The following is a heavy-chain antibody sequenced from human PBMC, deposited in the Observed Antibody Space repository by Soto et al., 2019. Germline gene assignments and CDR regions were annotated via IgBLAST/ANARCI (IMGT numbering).Heavy chain of an antibody. Sequence: ASVKVSCKVSGYTLTELSMHWVRQAPGKGLEWMGGFDPEDGETIYAQKFQGRVTMTEDTSTDTAYMELSSLRSEDTAVYYCATTPRACSGGSCRTFDYWGQGTLVTVSS. D-gene: IGHD2-15*01. CDR2: FDPEDGET. CDR1: GYTLTELS. CDR3: ATTPRACSGGSCRTFDY. J-gene: IGHJ4*02. V-gene: IGHV1-24*01.